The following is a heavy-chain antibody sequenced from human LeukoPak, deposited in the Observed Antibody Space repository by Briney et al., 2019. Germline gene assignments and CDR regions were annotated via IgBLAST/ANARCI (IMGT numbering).Heavy chain of an antibody. CDR3: AREESIGRYQFLHEY. CDR1: GYTFTSYD. Sequence: ASVKVSCKASGYTFTSYDINWVRQATGQGLEWMGWMNPNSGNTGYAQKFQGRVTMTTDTSTSTASMEVRSLRSDDTAVYYCAREESIGRYQFLHEYWGQGTLVTVSS. CDR2: MNPNSGNT. D-gene: IGHD1-26*01. J-gene: IGHJ4*02. V-gene: IGHV1-8*01.